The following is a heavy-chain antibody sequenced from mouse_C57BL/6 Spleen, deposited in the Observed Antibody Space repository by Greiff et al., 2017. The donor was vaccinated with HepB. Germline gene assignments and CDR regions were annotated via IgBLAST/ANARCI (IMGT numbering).Heavy chain of an antibody. V-gene: IGHV1-18*01. CDR3: ARRIYDGYPWYFDV. D-gene: IGHD2-3*01. J-gene: IGHJ1*03. CDR1: GYTFTDYN. CDR2: INPNNGGT. Sequence: VQLQQSGPELVKPGASVKIPCKASGYTFTDYNMDWVKQSHGKSLEWIGDINPNNGGTIYNQKFKGKATLTVDKSSSTAYMELRSLTSEDTAVYYCARRIYDGYPWYFDVWGTGTAVTVSS.